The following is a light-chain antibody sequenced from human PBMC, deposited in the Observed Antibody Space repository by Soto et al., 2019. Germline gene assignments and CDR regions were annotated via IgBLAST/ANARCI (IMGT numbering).Light chain of an antibody. V-gene: IGKV1-39*01. CDR1: QSISSY. J-gene: IGKJ2*01. Sequence: DIQMTQSPSSLSASVGDRVTITCRASQSISSYLNWYQQKPGKAPKLLIYAASSLHVGVPSRFTGSGYGTDFTLTINNLQPEDFAIYYCQQFYYYPHTFGQGTKLEVK. CDR2: AAS. CDR3: QQFYYYPHT.